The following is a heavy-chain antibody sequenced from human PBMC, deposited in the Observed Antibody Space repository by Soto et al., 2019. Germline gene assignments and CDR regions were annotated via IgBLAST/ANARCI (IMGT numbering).Heavy chain of an antibody. Sequence: EVQLVESGGGVVQPGGSLRLSCAASGFTFSNYSMSWVRQAPGKGLEWVANIKPDGSGKRYVDSVKGRFTISRDNAKNSLFLEMNSLRAEDTAVYYCGTLRRRGQCENWGQGTLVTVSS. V-gene: IGHV3-7*01. CDR2: IKPDGSGK. D-gene: IGHD3-16*01. CDR1: GFTFSNYS. CDR3: GTLRRRGQCEN. J-gene: IGHJ4*02.